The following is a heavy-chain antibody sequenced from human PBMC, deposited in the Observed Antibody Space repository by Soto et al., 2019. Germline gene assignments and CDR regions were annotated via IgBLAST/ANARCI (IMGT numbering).Heavy chain of an antibody. CDR2: ISHDGSNK. Sequence: QVQLVESGGGVVQPGRSLRLSCAPSGFSFSDFGMHWVRQAPGKGLEWVAAISHDGSNKYYGDSVKRRFSISRDHSNNRLYLQMNNLKVEDSAIYFCAKETRSRAVTATRVDGMDVWGQGTTVTVSS. J-gene: IGHJ6*02. CDR3: AKETRSRAVTATRVDGMDV. CDR1: GFSFSDFG. D-gene: IGHD2-21*02. V-gene: IGHV3-30*18.